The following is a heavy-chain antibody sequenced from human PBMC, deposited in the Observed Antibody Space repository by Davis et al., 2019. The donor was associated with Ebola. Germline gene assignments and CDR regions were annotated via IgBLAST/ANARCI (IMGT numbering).Heavy chain of an antibody. J-gene: IGHJ4*02. CDR1: GGSISSYY. D-gene: IGHD6-19*01. CDR3: ARGVIAVAGTGFTDY. Sequence: PSETLSLTCTVSGGSISSYYWSWIRQPPGKGLEWIGYIYYSGSTNYNPSLKSRVTISVDTSKNQFSLKLSSVTAADTAVYYCARGVIAVAGTGFTDYWGQGTLVTVSS. V-gene: IGHV4-59*01. CDR2: IYYSGST.